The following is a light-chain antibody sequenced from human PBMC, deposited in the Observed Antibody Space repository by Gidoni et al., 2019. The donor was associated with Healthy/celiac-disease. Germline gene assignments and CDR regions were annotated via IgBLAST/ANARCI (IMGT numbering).Light chain of an antibody. CDR3: QHYGNTPPVT. V-gene: IGKV3-20*01. CDR1: QTVRSYF. CDR2: GAS. J-gene: IGKJ4*01. Sequence: IVLTQSPGTLSLSPGERATLSCRATQTVRSYFLAWYQQRPGQAPRLIIYGASNRAIGIPDRFSGSGSGTDFNLTISRLEPEDFAVYYCQHYGNTPPVTLGGGTKVEIK.